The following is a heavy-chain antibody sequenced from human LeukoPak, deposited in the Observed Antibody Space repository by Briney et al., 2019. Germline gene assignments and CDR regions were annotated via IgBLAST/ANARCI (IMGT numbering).Heavy chain of an antibody. D-gene: IGHD2-2*02. J-gene: IGHJ4*02. CDR3: AIADCSSTSCYSDY. V-gene: IGHV3-9*01. CDR1: GFTFDDYA. Sequence: GGSLRLSCAASGFTFDDYAMHWVRQAPGKGLEWVSGISWNSGSIGYADSVKGRFTISRDNAKNSLYLQMNSLRAEDTAVYYCAIADCSSTSCYSDYWGQGTLVTVSS. CDR2: ISWNSGSI.